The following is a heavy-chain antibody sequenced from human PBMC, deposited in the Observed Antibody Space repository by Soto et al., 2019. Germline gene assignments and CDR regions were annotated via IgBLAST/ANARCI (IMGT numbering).Heavy chain of an antibody. Sequence: QVQLVQSGAEVKKPGASVKVSCEASGYPFTSFDINWVRKAAGQGLEWMGWVNPDSGDTAFAQRFQDRITMTRTTSTNTVYMALSRLTSVATAVYYCVRVPGGVANPGDDSWGQGTLVTVSS. CDR1: GYPFTSFD. CDR3: VRVPGGVANPGDDS. J-gene: IGHJ4*02. CDR2: VNPDSGDT. V-gene: IGHV1-8*01. D-gene: IGHD3-16*01.